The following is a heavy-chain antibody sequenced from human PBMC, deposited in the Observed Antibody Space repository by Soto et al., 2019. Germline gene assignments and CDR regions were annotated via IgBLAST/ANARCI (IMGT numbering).Heavy chain of an antibody. CDR2: IIPIFGTA. Sequence: SVKVSCKASGGTFSSYAISWVRQAPGQGLEWMGGIIPIFGTANYAQKFQGRVTITADESTSTAYMELSSLRSEDTAVYYCAREYSSSLGYYYGMDFWGQGTTVTVSS. J-gene: IGHJ6*02. D-gene: IGHD6-13*01. CDR1: GGTFSSYA. CDR3: AREYSSSLGYYYGMDF. V-gene: IGHV1-69*13.